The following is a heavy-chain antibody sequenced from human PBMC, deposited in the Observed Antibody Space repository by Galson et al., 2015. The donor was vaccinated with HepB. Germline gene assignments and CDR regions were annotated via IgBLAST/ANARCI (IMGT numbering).Heavy chain of an antibody. D-gene: IGHD3-10*01. CDR2: VSATNGNT. CDR3: ARHLQYYGSGSYYFNWYFDL. V-gene: IGHV1-18*01. CDR1: GYTSSSYA. Sequence: SVKVSCKASGYTSSSYAIHWVRRAPGQRLEWMGWVSATNGNTNYAQKLQGRVTMTTDTSTSTAYMELRSLRSDDTAVYYCARHLQYYGSGSYYFNWYFDLWGRGTLVTVSS. J-gene: IGHJ2*01.